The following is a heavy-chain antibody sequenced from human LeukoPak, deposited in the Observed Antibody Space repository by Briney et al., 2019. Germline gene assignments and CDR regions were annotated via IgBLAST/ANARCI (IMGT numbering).Heavy chain of an antibody. V-gene: IGHV3-48*02. CDR2: ISSSSNTI. CDR3: ARDPYSWYFDL. D-gene: IGHD3-16*01. J-gene: IGHJ2*01. CDR1: GFTFSSYS. Sequence: GGSLRPSCPPSGFTFSSYSMNWVRQAPGKGLEWVSYISSSSNTIYYADSVKGRFTISRDNAKNSLYRQMNSLRDEDTAVYYCARDPYSWYFDLWGRGTLVTVSS.